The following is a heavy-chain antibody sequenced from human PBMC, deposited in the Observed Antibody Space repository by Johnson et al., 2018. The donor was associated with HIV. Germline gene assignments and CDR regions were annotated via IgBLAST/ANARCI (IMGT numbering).Heavy chain of an antibody. CDR2: ISSSGSTI. CDR3: AKDVDSSRWWRAFDM. Sequence: VQLVESGGGLVKPGGSLRLSCAASGFTFSSYGMHWVRQAPGKGLEWVSYISSSGSTIYYADSVKGRFTISRDNAKNSLYLQMNSLRAEDTAVYYCAKDVDSSRWWRAFDMWGQGTMVSVSS. J-gene: IGHJ3*02. CDR1: GFTFSSYG. D-gene: IGHD6-13*01. V-gene: IGHV3-48*04.